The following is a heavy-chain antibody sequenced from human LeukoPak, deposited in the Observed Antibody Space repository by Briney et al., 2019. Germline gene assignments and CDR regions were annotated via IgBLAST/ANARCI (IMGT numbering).Heavy chain of an antibody. Sequence: SSETLSLACTVSGDSISNSDYYWGWIRQPPGKGLEWIALINYSGRTFYNPSLRSRVTISVDMSKNQFSLNLNSVTAADTAVYYCARRRKDLNWFDPWGQGTLVTVSS. CDR2: INYSGRT. CDR3: ARRRKDLNWFDP. V-gene: IGHV4-39*01. CDR1: GDSISNSDYY. J-gene: IGHJ5*02.